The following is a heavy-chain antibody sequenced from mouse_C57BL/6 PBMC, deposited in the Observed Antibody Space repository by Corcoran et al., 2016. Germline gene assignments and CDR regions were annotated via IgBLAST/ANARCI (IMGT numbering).Heavy chain of an antibody. CDR3: ARFGGVVSYFDY. CDR1: GYTFTDYY. D-gene: IGHD1-1*01. Sequence: EVQLQQSGPELVKPGASVKISCKASGYTFTDYYMNWVKQSHGKSLEWIGDINPNNGGTSYNQKFKGKATLTVDKSSSTAYMELRSLTSEDSAVYYCARFGGVVSYFDYWGQGTTLTVSS. V-gene: IGHV1-26*01. J-gene: IGHJ2*01. CDR2: INPNNGGT.